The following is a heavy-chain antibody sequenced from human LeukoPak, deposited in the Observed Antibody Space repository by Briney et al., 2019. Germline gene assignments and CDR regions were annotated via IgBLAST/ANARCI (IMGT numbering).Heavy chain of an antibody. CDR2: ISSGSSTT. CDR3: SIACSSFRCRSRGGVYASDI. J-gene: IGHJ3*02. CDR1: GFTFSSYS. Sequence: GGSLRLSCSASGFTFSSYSIDWVRQAPGKGLEWVSFISSGSSTTSYADSVKGRFTVSRENAKNSLYLQMSSLRAEDTAVYYLSIACSSFRCRSRGGVYASDIWGQGTMVTVSS. D-gene: IGHD2-2*01. V-gene: IGHV3-21*01.